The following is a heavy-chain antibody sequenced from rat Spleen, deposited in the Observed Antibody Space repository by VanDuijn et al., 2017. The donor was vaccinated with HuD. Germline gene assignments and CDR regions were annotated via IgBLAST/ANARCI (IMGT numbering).Heavy chain of an antibody. Sequence: EVQLVESGGGLVQPGRSLKLSCAASGFTFSDYNMAWVRQAPKKGLEWVATISYDGSSIYYRDSVKGRFTISRDNAKSTLYLQMDSLRSEDTATYYCASQLGYYYVINAWGQGASVTVSS. CDR3: ASQLGYYYVINA. V-gene: IGHV5-7*01. J-gene: IGHJ4*01. CDR2: ISYDGSSI. D-gene: IGHD4-6*01. CDR1: GFTFSDYN.